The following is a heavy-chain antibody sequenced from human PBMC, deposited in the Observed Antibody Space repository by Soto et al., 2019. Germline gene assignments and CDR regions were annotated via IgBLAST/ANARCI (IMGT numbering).Heavy chain of an antibody. CDR2: IKHDGGET. Sequence: PGGSLRLSCAASGFTFSTYWMSWVRQAPGKGLEWVANIKHDGGETSYVDSVKGRFTISRDNAKNSLYLQMKSLRAEDTAVFYCARAIVLPYNFDSWGQGTLVTVSS. CDR1: GFTFSTYW. D-gene: IGHD6-6*01. J-gene: IGHJ4*02. CDR3: ARAIVLPYNFDS. V-gene: IGHV3-7*01.